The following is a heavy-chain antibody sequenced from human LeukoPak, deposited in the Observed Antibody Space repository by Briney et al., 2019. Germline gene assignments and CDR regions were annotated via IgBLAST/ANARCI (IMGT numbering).Heavy chain of an antibody. CDR2: ISHYERNE. J-gene: IGHJ4*02. V-gene: IGHV3-30*01. D-gene: IGHD6-19*01. Sequence: GGSLRLSCAASGFTFSSYNIHWVRQAPGKGPEWVAVISHYERNEYYADSVKGRFTISRDNSKNTLYLQMNSLRAEDTAVYKCVREQNRGWYDYWGQGTLVTVSS. CDR3: VREQNRGWYDY. CDR1: GFTFSSYN.